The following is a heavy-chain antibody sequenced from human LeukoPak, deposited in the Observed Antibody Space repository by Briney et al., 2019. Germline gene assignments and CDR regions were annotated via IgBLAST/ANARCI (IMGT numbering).Heavy chain of an antibody. Sequence: GGSLRLSCAASGFSLSGNAVSWVRQAPGKRPEWVAGIGPDDATFYQASVRGRFTISRDTSQNTMYLQMNSLRAEDTALYYCAKGNLQLGQDACDIWGQGTMVTVSS. CDR1: GFSLSGNA. CDR2: IGPDDAT. CDR3: AKGNLQLGQDACDI. D-gene: IGHD5-18*01. J-gene: IGHJ3*02. V-gene: IGHV3-23*01.